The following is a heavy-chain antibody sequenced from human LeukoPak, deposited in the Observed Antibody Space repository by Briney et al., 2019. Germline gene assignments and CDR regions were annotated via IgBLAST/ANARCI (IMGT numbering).Heavy chain of an antibody. CDR3: ARGVNYYGSGSYHFDY. D-gene: IGHD3-10*01. CDR1: GYTFTDYY. J-gene: IGHJ4*02. Sequence: ASVKVSCKASGYTFTDYYMHWVRQAPGQGLEWMGWINTNSGGTNYAQKFQGRVTMTRDTSISTAYVELSRLRSDDTAVYYCARGVNYYGSGSYHFDYWGQGTLVTVSS. CDR2: INTNSGGT. V-gene: IGHV1-2*02.